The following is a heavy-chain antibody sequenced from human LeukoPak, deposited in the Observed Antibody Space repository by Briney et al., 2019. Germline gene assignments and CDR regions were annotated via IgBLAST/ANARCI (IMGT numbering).Heavy chain of an antibody. J-gene: IGHJ6*03. CDR3: ARDFSLAAAGTKHYYYYMDV. D-gene: IGHD6-13*01. CDR1: GGSISSYY. Sequence: SETLSLTCTVSGGSISSYYWSWIRQPAGKGLEWIGRIYTSGSTNYNPSLKSRVTMSVDTSKNQFSLKLSSVTAADTAVYYCARDFSLAAAGTKHYYYYMDVWGKGTTVTISS. CDR2: IYTSGST. V-gene: IGHV4-4*07.